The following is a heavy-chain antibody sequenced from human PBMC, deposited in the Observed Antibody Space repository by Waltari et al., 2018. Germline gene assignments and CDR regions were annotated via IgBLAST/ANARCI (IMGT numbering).Heavy chain of an antibody. CDR1: GFIFSNYD. CDR3: AKEGGVSIRESQLDQ. CDR2: IITSGRET. Sequence: EVQLVESGGGLVQPGGSLRLSCAASGFIFSNYDMDWVRQAPGKGLEWVSGIITSGRETFYADSVKGRFTVSRDNSENTLYLQMNSLTVEDTAVYHCAKEGGVSIRESQLDQWGQGTLVTVSS. J-gene: IGHJ4*02. V-gene: IGHV3-23*04.